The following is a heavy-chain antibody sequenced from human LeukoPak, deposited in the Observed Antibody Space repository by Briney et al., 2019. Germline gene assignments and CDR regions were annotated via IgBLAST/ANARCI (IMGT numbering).Heavy chain of an antibody. V-gene: IGHV3-66*01. J-gene: IGHJ3*02. CDR2: IYSDGTT. CDR1: AFTVSSNY. Sequence: PGGSLRLSCAASAFTVSSNYMSWVRQAPGKGLEWVSVIYSDGTTNYADSVKGRFTISRDNSKNTLYLQMNSLRAEDTAVYYCARAHSRGPDAFDIWGQGTMVTVSS. CDR3: ARAHSRGPDAFDI. D-gene: IGHD3-22*01.